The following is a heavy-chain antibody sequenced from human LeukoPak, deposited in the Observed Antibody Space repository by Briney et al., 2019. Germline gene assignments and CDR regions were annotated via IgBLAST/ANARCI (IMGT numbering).Heavy chain of an antibody. CDR3: ARDRHGYNSDYFDY. Sequence: SETLSLTCTVSGGSISSYYWSWIRQPAGKGLEWIGRIYTSGSTNYNPSLKSRVTMSVDTSKNQFSLKLSSVTAADTAVYYCARDRHGYNSDYFDYWGQGTLATVSS. D-gene: IGHD5-24*01. CDR2: IYTSGST. CDR1: GGSISSYY. J-gene: IGHJ4*02. V-gene: IGHV4-4*07.